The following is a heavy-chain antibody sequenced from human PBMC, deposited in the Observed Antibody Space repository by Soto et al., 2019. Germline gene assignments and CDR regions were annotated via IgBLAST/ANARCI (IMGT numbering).Heavy chain of an antibody. D-gene: IGHD3-9*01. Sequence: ASVKVSCKASGYTFTSYGISWVRQAPGQGLEWMGWISAYNGNTNYAQKLQGRVTMTTDTSTSTAYMELSRLRSDDTAVYYCARTGRYDILTGYYYYGMDVWGQGTTVTVSS. CDR3: ARTGRYDILTGYYYYGMDV. J-gene: IGHJ6*02. V-gene: IGHV1-18*01. CDR1: GYTFTSYG. CDR2: ISAYNGNT.